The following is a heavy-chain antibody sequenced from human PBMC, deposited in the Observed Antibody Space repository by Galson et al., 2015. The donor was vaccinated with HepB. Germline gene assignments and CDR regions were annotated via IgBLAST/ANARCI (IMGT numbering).Heavy chain of an antibody. CDR3: ARGGGLVVVAATGVDY. CDR1: GYTFTSYA. Sequence: SVKVSCKASGYTFTSYAMHWVRQAPGQRLEWMGWINAGNGNTKYSQKFQGRVTITRDTSASTAYMELSSLRSEDTAVYYCARGGGLVVVAATGVDYWGQGTLVTVSS. V-gene: IGHV1-3*01. J-gene: IGHJ4*02. D-gene: IGHD2-15*01. CDR2: INAGNGNT.